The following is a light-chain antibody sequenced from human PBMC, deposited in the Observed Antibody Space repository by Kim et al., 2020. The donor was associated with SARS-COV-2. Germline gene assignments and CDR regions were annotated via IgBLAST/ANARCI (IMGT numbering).Light chain of an antibody. CDR3: QQYGNSPRT. Sequence: SPGEKATRSCRASQRLSSNFLAWDQQKPGQAPRLLIYGASTRATGIPDRFSGSGSGTDFTLTITRLEPEDSAVYFCQQYGNSPRTFGQGTKVDIK. CDR2: GAS. J-gene: IGKJ1*01. V-gene: IGKV3-20*01. CDR1: QRLSSNF.